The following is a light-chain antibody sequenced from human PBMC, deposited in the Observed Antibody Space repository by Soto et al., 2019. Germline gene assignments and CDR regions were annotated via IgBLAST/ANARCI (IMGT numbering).Light chain of an antibody. CDR2: EVS. Sequence: QSALTQPASVSGSPGQSITISCTGTSSDVGSYNLVSWYQQHPGKAPKLMIYEVSKRPSGVSNRFSGSKSGNTASLTISGLQAEDEADYYCCSYAGSFHWVFGGGTQLTVL. CDR3: CSYAGSFHWV. CDR1: SSDVGSYNL. J-gene: IGLJ3*02. V-gene: IGLV2-23*02.